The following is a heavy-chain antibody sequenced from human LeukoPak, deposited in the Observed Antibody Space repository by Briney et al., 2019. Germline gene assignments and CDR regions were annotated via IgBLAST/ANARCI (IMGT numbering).Heavy chain of an antibody. CDR3: ARAVTGYYYMDV. Sequence: GASVKVSCKASGYTFTSYYMHWVRQAPGQGLEWMGMINPSGGSTSYAEKFQGRVTMTRDMSTSTVYMELSSLRSEDTAVYYCARAVTGYYYMDVWGKGTTVTVSS. D-gene: IGHD4-23*01. J-gene: IGHJ6*03. CDR1: GYTFTSYY. CDR2: INPSGGST. V-gene: IGHV1-46*01.